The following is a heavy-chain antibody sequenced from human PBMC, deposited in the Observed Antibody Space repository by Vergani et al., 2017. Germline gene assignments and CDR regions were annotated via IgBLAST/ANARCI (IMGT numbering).Heavy chain of an antibody. CDR1: GFTFSSYS. Sequence: EVQLVESGGGLVQPGGSLRLSCAASGFTFSSYSMNWVRQAPGKGLEWVSYISSSSSTIYYADSVKGRFTISRDNAKNSLYLQMNSLRAEDTAVYYCAGVKWLVWPAFDDWGQGTLVTVSS. J-gene: IGHJ4*02. CDR2: ISSSSSTI. V-gene: IGHV3-48*01. CDR3: AGVKWLVWPAFDD. D-gene: IGHD6-19*01.